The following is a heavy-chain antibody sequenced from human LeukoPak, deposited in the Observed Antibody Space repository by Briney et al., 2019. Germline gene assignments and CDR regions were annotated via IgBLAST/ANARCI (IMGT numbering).Heavy chain of an antibody. CDR3: ARDGISSWTRDAFDI. J-gene: IGHJ3*02. V-gene: IGHV4-4*02. CDR2: IYHSGST. CDR1: GGSISSSNW. Sequence: SGTLSLTCAVSGGSISSSNWWSWVRQPPGKGLEWIGEIYHSGSTNYNPSLKSRVTISVDKSKNQFSLKLSSVTAADTAVYYCARDGISSWTRDAFDIWGQGTMVTVSS. D-gene: IGHD3-3*02.